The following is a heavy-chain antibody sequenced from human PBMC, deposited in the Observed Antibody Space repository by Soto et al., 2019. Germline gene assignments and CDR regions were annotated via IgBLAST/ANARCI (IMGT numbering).Heavy chain of an antibody. Sequence: PGGSLRLSCAASGFTFTNFWMHWVRQAPGKGLVWVSCINNHGNTTKYADSVKGRFSISRDNSKNTLYLQMNSLRAEDTAIYYCANRGYCSNYRCPDSTWGQGSLVTVSS. CDR2: INNHGNTT. J-gene: IGHJ5*02. D-gene: IGHD2-2*01. CDR1: GFTFTNFW. V-gene: IGHV3-74*03. CDR3: ANRGYCSNYRCPDST.